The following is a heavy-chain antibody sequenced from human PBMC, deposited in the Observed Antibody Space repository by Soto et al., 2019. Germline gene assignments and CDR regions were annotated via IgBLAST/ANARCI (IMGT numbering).Heavy chain of an antibody. D-gene: IGHD2-15*01. J-gene: IGHJ6*02. CDR2: VIPIFGTP. CDR3: ARSQGGSSSLDIYYYYYYGMDV. V-gene: IGHV1-69*01. CDR1: GGTFSTYA. Sequence: QVQLVQSGAEVKKPGSSVKVSCKAPGGTFSTYAISWVRQAPGQGLEWMGGVIPIFGTPKYAQKFQGRVTITADESTSTGYRELRSLRSEDTAVYYCARSQGGSSSLDIYYYYYYGMDVWGQGTTVTVSS.